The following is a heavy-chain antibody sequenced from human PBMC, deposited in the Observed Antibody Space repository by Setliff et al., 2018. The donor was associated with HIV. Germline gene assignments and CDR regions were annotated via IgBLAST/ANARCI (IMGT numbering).Heavy chain of an antibody. V-gene: IGHV4-4*08. CDR3: ARDYSGWYYFDC. J-gene: IGHJ4*02. CDR1: GGSFSEYY. Sequence: SETLSLTCAVYGGSFSEYYWSWIRQSPGKGLEWIGYIDSSGSTYYNPSLKSRVTISIDTSKNQFSLKVNSVTAADTAVYYCARDYSGWYYFDCWGQGTLVTVSS. D-gene: IGHD6-19*01. CDR2: IDSSGST.